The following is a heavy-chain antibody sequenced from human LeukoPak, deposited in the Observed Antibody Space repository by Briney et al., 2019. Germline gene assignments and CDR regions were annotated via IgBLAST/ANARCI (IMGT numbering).Heavy chain of an antibody. CDR1: GGSFSGYY. J-gene: IGHJ5*02. V-gene: IGHV4-34*01. D-gene: IGHD3-10*01. CDR2: INNSGST. Sequence: SETLSLTCAVYGGSFSGYYWSWIRQPPGKGLEWIGEINNSGSTNYNPSLKSRVTISVDTSKNQFSLKLSSVTAADTAVYYCARGSNYYESGKGWLDPWGQGTLVTVSS. CDR3: ARGSNYYESGKGWLDP.